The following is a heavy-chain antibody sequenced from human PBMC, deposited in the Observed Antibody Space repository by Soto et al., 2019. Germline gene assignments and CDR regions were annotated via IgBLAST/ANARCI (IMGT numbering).Heavy chain of an antibody. V-gene: IGHV4-31*03. CDR1: GGSISSGGYY. J-gene: IGHJ6*02. CDR2: IYYSGST. CDR3: ARESRLNSYGYWHYYYGMDV. Sequence: SETLSLTYTVSGGSISSGGYYWSWIRQHAGKGLEWIGYIYYSGSTYYNPSLKSRVTISVDTSKNQFSLKLSSVTAADTAVYYCARESRLNSYGYWHYYYGMDVWGQGTTVTVSS. D-gene: IGHD5-18*01.